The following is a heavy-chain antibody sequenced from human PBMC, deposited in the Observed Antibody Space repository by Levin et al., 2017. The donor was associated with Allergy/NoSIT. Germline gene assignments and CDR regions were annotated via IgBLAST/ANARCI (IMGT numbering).Heavy chain of an antibody. V-gene: IGHV3-21*01. D-gene: IGHD6-19*01. CDR1: GFTFSTYS. CDR2: ISSNSYYI. J-gene: IGHJ4*02. Sequence: GGSLRPSCAASGFTFSTYSMNWVRQAPGKGLEWVSSISSNSYYIYYAESLKGRFTISRDNAKNSLSLQMNSLRAEDTAVYYCAIGGSSGWYLDSWGQGTLVTVSS. CDR3: AIGGSSGWYLDS.